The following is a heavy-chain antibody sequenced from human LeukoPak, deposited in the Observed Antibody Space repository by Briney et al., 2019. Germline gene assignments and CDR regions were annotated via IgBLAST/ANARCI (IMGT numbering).Heavy chain of an antibody. CDR3: ATQRPYDFWSGYSD. D-gene: IGHD3-3*01. CDR2: IYASGTT. V-gene: IGHV4-61*02. Sequence: TSETLSLTCTVSGGSISSRSFYWSWVRQPAGKGLEWIGRIYASGTTYYNSSLKSRVTISADTSKNQFSLKLSSVTAADTAVYYCATQRPYDFWSGYSDWGQGTLVTVSS. J-gene: IGHJ4*02. CDR1: GGSISSRSFY.